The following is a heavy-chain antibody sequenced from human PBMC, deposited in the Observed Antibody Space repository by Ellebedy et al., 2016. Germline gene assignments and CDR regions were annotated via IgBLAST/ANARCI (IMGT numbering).Heavy chain of an antibody. CDR2: ISSSETYI. V-gene: IGHV3-21*01. D-gene: IGHD2-8*01. CDR1: GFTFSDYS. Sequence: GGSLRLSCAASGFTFSDYSMNWVRQAPGKGLEWISYISSSETYIYYADSVKGRFTISRDNAQNSLFLQMNSLRAEDTAVYYCVGDLLSRFFGPWVDVWGQGTTVTVSS. CDR3: VGDLLSRFFGPWVDV. J-gene: IGHJ6*02.